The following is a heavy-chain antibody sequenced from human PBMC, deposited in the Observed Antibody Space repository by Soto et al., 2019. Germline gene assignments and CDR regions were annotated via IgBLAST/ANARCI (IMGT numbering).Heavy chain of an antibody. CDR2: INHSGST. D-gene: IGHD3-3*01. CDR1: GGSFSGYY. J-gene: IGHJ5*02. CDR3: ARGHVLFWSGYYTSNWFDP. Sequence: SETLSLTCAVYGGSFSGYYWSWIRQPPGKGLEWIGEINHSGSTNYNPSLKSRVTISVDTSKNQFSLKLSSVTAADTAVYYCARGHVLFWSGYYTSNWFDPWGQGTLVTVSS. V-gene: IGHV4-34*01.